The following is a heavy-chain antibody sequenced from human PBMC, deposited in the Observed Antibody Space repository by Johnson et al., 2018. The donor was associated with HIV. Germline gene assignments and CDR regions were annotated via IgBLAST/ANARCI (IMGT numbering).Heavy chain of an antibody. CDR1: GFTFSSYW. J-gene: IGHJ3*02. Sequence: VKLVESGGGLVQPGGSLRLSCAASGFTFSSYWMHWVRQAPGKGLVWVSRINSDGSSTCYADSVKGRFTISRDNSKNTLSLQMRSLRADDPAVYYCAKGPLACGPIDIWGQAIKVSVSS. CDR2: INSDGSST. CDR3: AKGPLACGPIDI. V-gene: IGHV3-74*02.